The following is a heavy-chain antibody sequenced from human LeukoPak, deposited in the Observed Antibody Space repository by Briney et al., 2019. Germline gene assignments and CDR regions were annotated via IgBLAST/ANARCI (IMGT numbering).Heavy chain of an antibody. V-gene: IGHV4-39*01. CDR3: TRLRRAANDY. Sequence: SETLSLTCTISGGSISSNRYYWGRIRQPPGKGLEWIGAFSYTGVTYYSPSLRSRVTISVDTSKSQFSLRLTSVTVADTAVYYCTRLRRAANDYWGQGTLVTVSS. J-gene: IGHJ4*02. CDR1: GGSISSNRYY. D-gene: IGHD2-15*01. CDR2: FSYTGVT.